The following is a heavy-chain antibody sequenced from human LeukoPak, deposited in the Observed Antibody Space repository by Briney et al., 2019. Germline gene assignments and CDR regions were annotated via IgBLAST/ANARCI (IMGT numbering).Heavy chain of an antibody. CDR3: ARELRGYSYVWDY. Sequence: GGSLRLSCAASGFTVSSNYMSWVRQAPGKGLEWVSVIYSGGSTYYADSVKGRFTISRDNSKNTLYLQMNSLRAEDTAVYYCARELRGYSYVWDYWGQGTLVTVSS. J-gene: IGHJ4*02. V-gene: IGHV3-66*01. CDR1: GFTVSSNY. D-gene: IGHD5-18*01. CDR2: IYSGGST.